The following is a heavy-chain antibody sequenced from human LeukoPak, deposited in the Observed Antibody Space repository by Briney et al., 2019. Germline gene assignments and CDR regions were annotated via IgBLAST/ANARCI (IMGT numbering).Heavy chain of an antibody. J-gene: IGHJ4*02. V-gene: IGHV3-30*02. Sequence: GGSLRLSCAASGFTFSSYGMHWVRQAPGKGLEWVAFIRYDGSNKYYADSVKGRLTISRDNSKNTLYLQMNSLRAEDTAVYYCAKDQAGTAADGGYFDYWGQGTLVTVSS. D-gene: IGHD6-19*01. CDR3: AKDQAGTAADGGYFDY. CDR1: GFTFSSYG. CDR2: IRYDGSNK.